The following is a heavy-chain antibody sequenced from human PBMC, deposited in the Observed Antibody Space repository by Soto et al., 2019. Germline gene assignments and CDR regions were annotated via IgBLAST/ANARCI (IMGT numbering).Heavy chain of an antibody. CDR3: ARGSDTLRSGYYLALMDV. Sequence: GGSQRLSCAASGFTFSSYWMHWVRQTQGKGLVWVSRINSDGSSTSYADSVKGRFTISRDNAKNTLYLQMNSLRAEDTAVYYCARGSDTLRSGYYLALMDVWGQGTTVTVSS. CDR1: GFTFSSYW. D-gene: IGHD3-3*01. V-gene: IGHV3-74*01. CDR2: INSDGSST. J-gene: IGHJ6*02.